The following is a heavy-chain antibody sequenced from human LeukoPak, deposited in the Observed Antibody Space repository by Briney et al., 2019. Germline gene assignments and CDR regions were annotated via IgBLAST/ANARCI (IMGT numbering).Heavy chain of an antibody. CDR2: IHHDGRT. CDR1: GGSLSGYY. J-gene: IGHJ3*01. D-gene: IGHD4-17*01. V-gene: IGHV4-34*01. CDR3: ARDAVPRDYGDTFNAYDL. Sequence: SETLSLTCAVSGGSLSGYYWSWIRQSPGKGLEWMGDIHHDGRTKYKSSFKSRVTIFLDSSKNEVSLRLSPVTPADTALYFCARDAVPRDYGDTFNAYDLWGQGTMVTVAP.